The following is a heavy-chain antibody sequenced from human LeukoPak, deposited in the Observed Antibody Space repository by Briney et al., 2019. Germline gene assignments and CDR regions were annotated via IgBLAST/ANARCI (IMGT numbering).Heavy chain of an antibody. J-gene: IGHJ6*02. CDR3: ATPLGGGRGRGMDV. D-gene: IGHD3-16*01. Sequence: GGSLRLSCLASGFTFSNYAMSWVRQAPGKGLEWVSGITISGRTAYYADSVKGRFTISRDNFKNTLYLQMNSLRAEETAVYYCATPLGGGRGRGMDVWGQGTTVTVSS. CDR1: GFTFSNYA. CDR2: ITISGRTA. V-gene: IGHV3-23*01.